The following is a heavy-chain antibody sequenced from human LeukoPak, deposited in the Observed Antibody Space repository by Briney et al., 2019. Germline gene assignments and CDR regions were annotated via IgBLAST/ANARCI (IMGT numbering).Heavy chain of an antibody. V-gene: IGHV1-2*02. D-gene: IGHD6-6*01. Sequence: ASVKVSCKASGYTFTGYYIHWVRQAPGQGLEWMGWINPNSGGTNYAQKFQGRVTMTRDTSISTAYMELSRLRSDDTAVYYCARDQRLYSSSSLFDYWGQGTLVTVSS. CDR3: ARDQRLYSSSSLFDY. CDR2: INPNSGGT. J-gene: IGHJ4*02. CDR1: GYTFTGYY.